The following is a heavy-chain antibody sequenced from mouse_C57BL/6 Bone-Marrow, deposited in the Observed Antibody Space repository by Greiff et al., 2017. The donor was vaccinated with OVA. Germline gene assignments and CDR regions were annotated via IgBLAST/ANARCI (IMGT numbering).Heavy chain of an antibody. CDR3: ARRGLRRKAWFAY. D-gene: IGHD2-2*01. CDR2: IYPRSGNT. Sequence: VQLQQSGAELARPGASVKLSCKASGYTFTSSVLSWVKQRTGQGLEWIGEIYPRSGNTYYNEKFKGPATQTADNSSSIAYMELRSLTSEDSAVYFCARRGLRRKAWFAYWGQGTLVTVSA. J-gene: IGHJ3*01. V-gene: IGHV1-81*01. CDR1: GYTFTSSV.